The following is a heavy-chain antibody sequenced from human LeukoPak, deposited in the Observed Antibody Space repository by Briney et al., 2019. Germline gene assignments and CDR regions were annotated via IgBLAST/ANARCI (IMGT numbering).Heavy chain of an antibody. Sequence: ASVKVSCKASGYSFNSYAIHWVRQAPGQRLEWMGWINSGHNYTKYSQEFQGRVTITRDTSASTAYMEVSSLKSEDTAIYYCARGEHSSGWKYYFDYWGQGTLVSVSS. D-gene: IGHD6-19*01. J-gene: IGHJ4*02. CDR2: INSGHNYT. CDR3: ARGEHSSGWKYYFDY. V-gene: IGHV1-3*03. CDR1: GYSFNSYA.